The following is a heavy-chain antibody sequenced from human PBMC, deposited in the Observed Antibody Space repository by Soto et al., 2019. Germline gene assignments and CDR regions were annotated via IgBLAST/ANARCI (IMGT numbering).Heavy chain of an antibody. CDR3: AGENLPGAAIPVRKRNSSWGFDL. Sequence: ETRSLTGAYPGGCLSGCYWNWVRPPPGKGLERIGDINHCAITHSSPSLGSRVSMTVDSSKNQCSLKLKSVTAADTAVDYCAGENLPGAAIPVRKRNSSWGFDLWGQGTLVTVSS. J-gene: IGHJ5*01. D-gene: IGHD6-13*01. V-gene: IGHV4-34*01. CDR1: GGCLSGCY. CDR2: INHCAIT.